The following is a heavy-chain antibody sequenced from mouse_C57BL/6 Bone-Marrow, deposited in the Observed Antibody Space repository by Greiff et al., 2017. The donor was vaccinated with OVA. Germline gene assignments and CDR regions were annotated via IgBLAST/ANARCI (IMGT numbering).Heavy chain of an antibody. D-gene: IGHD3-2*02. J-gene: IGHJ3*01. CDR3: ARWEQLRLWFAY. CDR1: GYAFSSSW. Sequence: VQLQQSGPELVKPGASVKISCKASGYAFSSSWMNWVKQRPGKGLEWIGRIYPGDGDTNYNGKFKGKATLTADKSSSTAYMQLSSLTSEDSAVYFCARWEQLRLWFAYWGQGTLVTVSA. CDR2: IYPGDGDT. V-gene: IGHV1-82*01.